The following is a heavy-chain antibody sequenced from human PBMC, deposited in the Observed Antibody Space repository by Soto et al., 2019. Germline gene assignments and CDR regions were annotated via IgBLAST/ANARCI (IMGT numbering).Heavy chain of an antibody. D-gene: IGHD3-16*01. Sequence: QVQLQQWGAGLLKPSETLSLTCAVYGGSFSGYYWSWIRQPPGKGLEWIGEINHSGSTNYNPSLKSRVTISVDTSKNQFSLKLSSVTAADTAVYYCATAPGGVLTQDDAFDIWGQGTMVTVSS. J-gene: IGHJ3*02. V-gene: IGHV4-34*01. CDR1: GGSFSGYY. CDR3: ATAPGGVLTQDDAFDI. CDR2: INHSGST.